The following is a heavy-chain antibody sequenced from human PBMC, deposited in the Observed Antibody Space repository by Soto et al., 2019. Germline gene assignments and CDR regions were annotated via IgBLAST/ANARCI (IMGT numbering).Heavy chain of an antibody. J-gene: IGHJ4*02. D-gene: IGHD3-10*01. Sequence: EVQLVESGGGLVQPGGSLRLSCATSGITFSDHNMDWVRQAPGKGLEWLGRSRSRADNYATDYAASARGRFTFSRDDSKSSLSLKMRSLKTGATAMYYCVLWVRGLINYWGQGTLVTVSS. CDR3: VLWVRGLINY. CDR1: GITFSDHN. V-gene: IGHV3-72*01. CDR2: SRSRADNYAT.